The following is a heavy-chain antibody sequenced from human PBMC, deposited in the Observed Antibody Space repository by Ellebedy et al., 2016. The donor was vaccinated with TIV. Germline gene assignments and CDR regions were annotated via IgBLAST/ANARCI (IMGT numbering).Heavy chain of an antibody. CDR2: ISYDGSNK. J-gene: IGHJ4*02. CDR1: GFTFSSYA. CDR3: ARPLCYSSSWYIPLGY. D-gene: IGHD6-13*01. Sequence: PGGSLRLSCAASGFTFSSYAMHWVRQAPGKGLEWVAVISYDGSNKYYADSVKGRFTISRDNSKNTLYLQMNSLRAEDTAVYYCARPLCYSSSWYIPLGYWGQGTLVTVSS. V-gene: IGHV3-30-3*01.